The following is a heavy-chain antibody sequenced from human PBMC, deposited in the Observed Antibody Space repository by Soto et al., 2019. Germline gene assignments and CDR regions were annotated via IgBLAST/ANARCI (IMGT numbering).Heavy chain of an antibody. CDR3: ARDPPDGAALPMYYYYYGMDV. J-gene: IGHJ6*02. Sequence: ASVKVSCKASGYTFTSYGISWVRQAPGQGLEWMGWISAYNGNTNYAQKLQGRVTMTTDTSTSTAYMELRSLRSDDTAVYYCARDPPDGAALPMYYYYYGMDVWGQGTTVTVSS. V-gene: IGHV1-18*01. CDR1: GYTFTSYG. CDR2: ISAYNGNT. D-gene: IGHD6-6*01.